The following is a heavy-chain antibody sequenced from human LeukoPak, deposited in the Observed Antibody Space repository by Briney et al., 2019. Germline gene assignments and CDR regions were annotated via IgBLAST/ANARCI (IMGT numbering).Heavy chain of an antibody. J-gene: IGHJ4*02. D-gene: IGHD1-26*01. Sequence: GGSLRLSCAASGFTFSSYAMSWVRQAPGKGLAWVSTISGGSGSTYCADSVKGRFTISRDNSKNTLYLQMNSLRDEDTAVYYCAKDVGKWESLHFFDYWGQGTLVTVSS. CDR3: AKDVGKWESLHFFDY. V-gene: IGHV3-23*01. CDR2: ISGGSGST. CDR1: GFTFSSYA.